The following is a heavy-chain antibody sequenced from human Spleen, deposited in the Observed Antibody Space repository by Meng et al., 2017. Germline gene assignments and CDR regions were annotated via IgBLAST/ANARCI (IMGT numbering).Heavy chain of an antibody. J-gene: IGHJ4*02. D-gene: IGHD3-22*01. V-gene: IGHV4-4*02. CDR2: ISHSGST. CDR1: GCSSSSNNW. CDR3: ARARSYYENSGYPVIDY. Sequence: QPQLQESGPGLVKASGTLSLPCAFPGCSSSSNNWWTWVRQPPGKGLEWIGEISHSGSTNYTPSLTTRVTISVDKSNSQFSLKLSSVTAADTAVYYCARARSYYENSGYPVIDYWGQGTLVTVSS.